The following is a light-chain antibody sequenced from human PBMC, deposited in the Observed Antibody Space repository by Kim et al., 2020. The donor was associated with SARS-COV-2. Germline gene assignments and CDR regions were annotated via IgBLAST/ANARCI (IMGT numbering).Light chain of an antibody. J-gene: IGLJ3*02. V-gene: IGLV1-44*01. Sequence: GKRVTISCSGSNSNIGSNTVNWYQQLPGTAPKLLIYANNQRPSGVPDRFSGSRSGTSASLAISGLQSDDEADYYCAAWDDSLNGWVFGGGTQLTVL. CDR1: NSNIGSNT. CDR2: ANN. CDR3: AAWDDSLNGWV.